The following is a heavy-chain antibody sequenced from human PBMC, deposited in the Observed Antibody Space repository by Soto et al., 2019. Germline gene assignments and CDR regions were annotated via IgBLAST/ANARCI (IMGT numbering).Heavy chain of an antibody. CDR2: IYNSGNT. Sequence: SETLSLTCAVSGGSISSGFYSWSWIRQPPGQGLEWIGYIYNSGNTYYNPSLMSRVTISVDRSQNHFSLKLTSVTAADTAVFYCARGSDGVWNWFDPWGQGTQVTVSS. D-gene: IGHD2-21*02. J-gene: IGHJ5*02. CDR1: GGSISSGFYS. CDR3: ARGSDGVWNWFDP. V-gene: IGHV4-30-2*01.